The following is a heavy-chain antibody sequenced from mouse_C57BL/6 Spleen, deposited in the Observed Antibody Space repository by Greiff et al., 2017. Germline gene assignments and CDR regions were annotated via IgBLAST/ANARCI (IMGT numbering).Heavy chain of an antibody. CDR1: GYTFTSYW. CDR2: IYPDSGST. CDR3: ARWGANYSWYFDY. J-gene: IGHJ2*01. V-gene: IGHV1-55*01. D-gene: IGHD2-12*01. Sequence: QVQLQQPGAELVKPGASVKLSCKASGYTFTSYWMTWVKQRPGRGLEWIGGIYPDSGSTNYNEKFKSKATLTVDTSSSPAYMQLSSLTSEDSAVYYCARWGANYSWYFDYWGQGTTLTVSS.